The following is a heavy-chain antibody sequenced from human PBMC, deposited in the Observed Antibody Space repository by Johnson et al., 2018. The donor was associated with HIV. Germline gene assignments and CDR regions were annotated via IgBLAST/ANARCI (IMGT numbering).Heavy chain of an antibody. CDR3: ARAPSRLRYFDWSEEAFDI. CDR1: GFTFSSYW. Sequence: VQLVESGGGLVQPGGSLRLSCAASGFTFSSYWMHWVRQAPGKGLVWVSRINSDGSSTSYADSVKGRFTISRDNAKNTLYLQMNRLRAEDTAVYYCARAPSRLRYFDWSEEAFDIWGQGTMVTVSS. J-gene: IGHJ3*02. D-gene: IGHD3-9*01. CDR2: INSDGSST. V-gene: IGHV3-74*02.